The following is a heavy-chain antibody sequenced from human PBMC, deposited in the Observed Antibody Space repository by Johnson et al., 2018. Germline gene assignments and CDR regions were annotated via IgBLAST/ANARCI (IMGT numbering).Heavy chain of an antibody. CDR2: INTDGSST. Sequence: VQLVQSGGGLVQPGGSLRLSCAASGFTFSSYAMSWVRQAPGKGLEWVSRINTDGSSTSYADSAQGRFTIARDTAKHTLYLQMHSLRAEDTAVYYCAKEGMTTDYYGMDVWGQGTTVTFSS. V-gene: IGHV3-23*04. CDR3: AKEGMTTDYYGMDV. CDR1: GFTFSSYA. J-gene: IGHJ6*02. D-gene: IGHD4-17*01.